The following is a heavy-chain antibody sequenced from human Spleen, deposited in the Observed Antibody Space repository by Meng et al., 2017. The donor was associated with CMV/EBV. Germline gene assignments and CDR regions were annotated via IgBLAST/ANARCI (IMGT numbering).Heavy chain of an antibody. CDR1: GFTFSKYW. V-gene: IGHV3-7*01. Sequence: RLSCAASGFTFSKYWMAWVRQAPGKGLELVANIKQDGSEKHYVDSVKGRFTISRDNAENSVYLQMNSLRVEDTAMYYCARDQAWFGPWGQGTLVTVSS. CDR2: IKQDGSEK. CDR3: ARDQAWFGP. J-gene: IGHJ5*02.